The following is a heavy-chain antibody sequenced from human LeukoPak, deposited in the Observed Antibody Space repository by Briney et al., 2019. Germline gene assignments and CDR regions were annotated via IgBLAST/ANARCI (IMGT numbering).Heavy chain of an antibody. J-gene: IGHJ4*02. CDR2: ISSSSSYI. CDR1: GFTFSSYS. D-gene: IGHD3-16*02. V-gene: IGHV3-21*01. CDR3: AKELYVWGTYRTNFDS. Sequence: GGSLRLSCAASGFTFSSYSMNWVRQAPGKGLEWVSSISSSSSYIYYADSVKGRFTISRDNAKNSLYLQMNSLRAEDTAVYYCAKELYVWGTYRTNFDSWGQGTLVTVSS.